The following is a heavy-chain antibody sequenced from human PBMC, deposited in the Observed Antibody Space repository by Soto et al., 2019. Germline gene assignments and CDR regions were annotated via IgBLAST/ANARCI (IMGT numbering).Heavy chain of an antibody. D-gene: IGHD6-6*01. Sequence: QVQLVQSGAEVKKPGSSVKVSCKASGGTFSSYAISWVRQAPGQGLEWMGGIIPIFGTANYAQKFQGRVTITADESTSTAYMEMSSLRSEDTAVYYCARGYYLTARPPYNWFDPWGQGTLVTFSS. J-gene: IGHJ5*02. CDR1: GGTFSSYA. CDR2: IIPIFGTA. CDR3: ARGYYLTARPPYNWFDP. V-gene: IGHV1-69*12.